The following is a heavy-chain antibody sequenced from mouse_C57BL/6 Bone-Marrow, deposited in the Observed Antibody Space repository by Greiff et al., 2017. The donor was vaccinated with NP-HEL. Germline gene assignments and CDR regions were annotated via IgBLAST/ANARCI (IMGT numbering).Heavy chain of an antibody. CDR3: ARGGHDDYAMEY. V-gene: IGHV1-63*01. J-gene: IGHJ4*01. D-gene: IGHD2-12*01. CDR2: IYPGGGYT. CDR1: GYTFTNYW. Sequence: QVQLQQSGAELVRPGTSVKMSCKASGYTFTNYWIGWVKQRPGHGLEWIGDIYPGGGYTNYNEKFKGKATLTADKSSSTAYMQFSSLTSEDSAIYYCARGGHDDYAMEYWGQGTSVTVSS.